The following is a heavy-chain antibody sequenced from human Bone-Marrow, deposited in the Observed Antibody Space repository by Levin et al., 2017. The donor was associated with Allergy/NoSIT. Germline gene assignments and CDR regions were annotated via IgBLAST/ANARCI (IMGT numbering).Heavy chain of an antibody. V-gene: IGHV1-8*01. CDR1: GYTFTSYD. Sequence: ASVKVSCKASGYTFTSYDINWVRQATGQGLEWMGWMNPNSGNTGYAQKFQGRVTMTRNTSISTAYMELSSLRSEDTAVYYCARGCQLVRGPTYYYGMDVWGQGTTVTVSS. J-gene: IGHJ6*02. CDR2: MNPNSGNT. CDR3: ARGCQLVRGPTYYYGMDV. D-gene: IGHD6-13*01.